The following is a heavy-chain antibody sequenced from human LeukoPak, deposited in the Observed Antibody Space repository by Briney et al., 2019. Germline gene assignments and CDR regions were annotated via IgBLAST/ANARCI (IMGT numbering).Heavy chain of an antibody. CDR2: FDPEDGET. V-gene: IGHV1-24*01. Sequence: ASVKVSCKVSGYTLTELSMHWVRQAPGKGLEWMGGFDPEDGETIYAQKFQGRVTMTEDTSTDTAYMELSSLRSEDTAVYYCAIGPAAMVRGVRNYYYGMDVWGKGTTVTVSS. J-gene: IGHJ6*04. D-gene: IGHD3-10*01. CDR1: GYTLTELS. CDR3: AIGPAAMVRGVRNYYYGMDV.